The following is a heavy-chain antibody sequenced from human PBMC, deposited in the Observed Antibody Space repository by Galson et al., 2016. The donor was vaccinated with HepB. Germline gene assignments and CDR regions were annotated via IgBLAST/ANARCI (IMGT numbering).Heavy chain of an antibody. J-gene: IGHJ4*02. CDR3: ARGHYSGSYGLNDY. CDR1: GYTFTSDD. V-gene: IGHV1-8*01. D-gene: IGHD1-26*01. CDR2: MNPQYGNT. Sequence: SVKVSCKASGYTFTSDDINWVRQAIGEGLEWMGWMNPQYGNTGYAERFQGRVTMTRDTSKSTAYMELTSPRSDDTAVYYCARGHYSGSYGLNDYWGQGTLVTVSS.